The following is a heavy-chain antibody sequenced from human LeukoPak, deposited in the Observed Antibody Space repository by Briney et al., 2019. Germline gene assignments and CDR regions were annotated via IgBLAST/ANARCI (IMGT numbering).Heavy chain of an antibody. CDR3: AKSTTIRFFDY. D-gene: IGHD5/OR15-5a*01. J-gene: IGHJ4*02. CDR1: GFTFSTYA. Sequence: GGSLRLSCAASGFTFSTYAMSWVRQAPGKGLEWVSTISGGGGSTYYADSVKGRFTISRDNSKNTLYLQMDSLRAEDTAIYYCAKSTTIRFFDYWGQGTLVTVS. CDR2: ISGGGGST. V-gene: IGHV3-23*01.